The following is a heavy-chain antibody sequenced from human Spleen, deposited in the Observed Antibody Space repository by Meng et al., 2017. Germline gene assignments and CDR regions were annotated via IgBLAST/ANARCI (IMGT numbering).Heavy chain of an antibody. V-gene: IGHV4-34*01. CDR2: INHSGST. CDR3: ARRHNWGWVPIDY. J-gene: IGHJ4*02. CDR1: GGSLSGYY. D-gene: IGHD7-27*01. Sequence: VKLPQWGAGLLKPSATLPLTCAVDGGSLSGYYWIWIRQPPGKGLEWIGEINHSGSTNYTPSLKSRVTISVDTSKNQFSLKLSSVTAADTAVYYCARRHNWGWVPIDYWGQGTLVTVSS.